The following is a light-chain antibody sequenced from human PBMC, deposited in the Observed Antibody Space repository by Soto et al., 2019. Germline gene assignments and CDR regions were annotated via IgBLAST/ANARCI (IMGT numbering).Light chain of an antibody. J-gene: IGKJ4*01. CDR1: QSVNSN. CDR3: QHRINWPLT. CDR2: AAS. V-gene: IGKV3-11*01. Sequence: EIVMTRSPGTLSVSPGERATLSCRASQSVNSNFAWYQHRPGQAPRLLIYAASNRATGIPARFSGSGSRTDFTLTISNLEPEDFAVYYCQHRINWPLTFGGGTKVDIK.